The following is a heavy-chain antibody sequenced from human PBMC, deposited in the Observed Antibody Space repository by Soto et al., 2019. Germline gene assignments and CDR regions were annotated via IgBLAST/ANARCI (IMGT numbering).Heavy chain of an antibody. CDR1: GFTFSSYG. CDR2: ISYDGSDK. CDR3: AKDVGDSSGCIDY. Sequence: QVQLVESGGGVVQPGRSLRLSCAASGFTFSSYGLHWVRQAPGKGLEWVAVISYDGSDKYYPDSVKGRFTISRDNSKNTLYLQMNSLRAEDTAVYYCAKDVGDSSGCIDYWGQGTLVTVSS. D-gene: IGHD6-19*01. V-gene: IGHV3-30*18. J-gene: IGHJ4*02.